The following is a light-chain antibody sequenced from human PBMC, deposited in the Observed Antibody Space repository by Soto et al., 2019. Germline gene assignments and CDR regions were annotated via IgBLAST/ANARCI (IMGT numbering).Light chain of an antibody. V-gene: IGKV3-20*01. Sequence: EIVLTQSPGTLSLSPGERATLSCRASQSVSSSYLAWYQQKPGQAPRLLIYGASSRATGIPDRFSGSGSGTDFTLTTSRVEPEDFAVYYGQQYGSSWTFGQGTKVEIK. CDR2: GAS. CDR3: QQYGSSWT. J-gene: IGKJ1*01. CDR1: QSVSSSY.